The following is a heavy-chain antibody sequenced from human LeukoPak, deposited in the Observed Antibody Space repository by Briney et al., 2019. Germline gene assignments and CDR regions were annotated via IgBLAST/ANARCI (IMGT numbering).Heavy chain of an antibody. CDR3: AKESPQFDY. J-gene: IGHJ4*02. Sequence: PGGSLRLSCAASGFTFSSYAMSWVRQAPGKGLEWVSVISGNGVSTHYADSMKGRFTISRDNSKNTLYLQMSSLTAEDTAVYYCAKESPQFDYWGQGTLVTVSS. V-gene: IGHV3-23*01. CDR2: ISGNGVST. CDR1: GFTFSSYA.